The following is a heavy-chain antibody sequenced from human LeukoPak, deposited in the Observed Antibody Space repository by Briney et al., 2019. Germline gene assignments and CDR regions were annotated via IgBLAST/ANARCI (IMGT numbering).Heavy chain of an antibody. CDR2: IYYSGST. V-gene: IGHV4-59*01. CDR3: ARGKAAAASTLPFDP. D-gene: IGHD6-13*01. CDR1: GGSINYYY. J-gene: IGHJ5*02. Sequence: SETLSLTCTASGGSINYYYWTWIRQPPGKGLEWIGHIYYSGSTNYNSSLKSRVTISVDTSRNQFSLKLSSLTAADTAVYCCARGKAAAASTLPFDPWGQGTLVTVSS.